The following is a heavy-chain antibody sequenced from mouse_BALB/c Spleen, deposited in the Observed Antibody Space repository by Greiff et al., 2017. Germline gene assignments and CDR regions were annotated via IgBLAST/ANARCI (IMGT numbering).Heavy chain of an antibody. CDR1: GFTFSSYT. D-gene: IGHD2-3*01. Sequence: EVKVVESGGGLVQPGGSLKLSCAASGFTFSSYTMSWVRQTPEKRLEWVAYISNGGGSTYYPDNVKGRFTISRDNAKNTLYLQMSSLKSEDTAMYYCARHEGYYWYFDVWGAGTTVTVSS. J-gene: IGHJ1*01. CDR3: ARHEGYYWYFDV. V-gene: IGHV5-12-2*01. CDR2: ISNGGGST.